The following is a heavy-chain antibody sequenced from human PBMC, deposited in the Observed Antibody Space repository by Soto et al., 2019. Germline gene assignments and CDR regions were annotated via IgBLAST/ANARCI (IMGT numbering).Heavy chain of an antibody. CDR3: ASRGYSYGFYYFDY. Sequence: GGSLRLSCAASGFTFSSYAMHWVRQAPGKGLEWVAVISYDGSNKYYADSVKGRFTISRDNSKNTLYLQMNSLRAEDTAVYYCASRGYSYGFYYFDYWGQGTLVTVSS. V-gene: IGHV3-30-3*01. CDR1: GFTFSSYA. CDR2: ISYDGSNK. D-gene: IGHD5-18*01. J-gene: IGHJ4*02.